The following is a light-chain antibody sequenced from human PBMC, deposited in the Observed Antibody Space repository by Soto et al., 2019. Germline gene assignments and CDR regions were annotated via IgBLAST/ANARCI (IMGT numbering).Light chain of an antibody. J-gene: IGKJ4*01. V-gene: IGKV1-39*01. CDR2: SAS. Sequence: DLQMTQSPSSLSASVGDRVTITCRASQSISTYLNWFQQKPGEAPNLLIYSASSLQSGVPSRFSGSGFGTDFTLTISSLQPEDFATYYCQQSYTTPLTVGGGPRWRSN. CDR1: QSISTY. CDR3: QQSYTTPLT.